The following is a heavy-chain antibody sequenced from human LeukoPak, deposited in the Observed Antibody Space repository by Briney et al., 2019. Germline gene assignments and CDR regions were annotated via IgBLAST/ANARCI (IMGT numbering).Heavy chain of an antibody. V-gene: IGHV3-21*01. CDR1: GFTFSSYS. CDR2: ISSSSSYI. CDR3: ARAGGAPYCSGGSCYDQNWFDP. D-gene: IGHD2-15*01. Sequence: GGSLRLSCAASGFTFSSYSMNWVRQAPGKGLEWVSSISSSSSYIYYADSVKGRFTISRDNAKNSLYLQMNSLRAEDTAVYYCARAGGAPYCSGGSCYDQNWFDPWGQGILVTVSS. J-gene: IGHJ5*02.